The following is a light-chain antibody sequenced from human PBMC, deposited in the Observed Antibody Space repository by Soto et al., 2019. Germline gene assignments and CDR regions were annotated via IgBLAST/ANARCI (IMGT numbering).Light chain of an antibody. Sequence: QSALAQPASVSGSPGQSITISCTGSSSDVGGYNYVSWYQQHPGKAPKLMIYEVSNRPSGVSNRFSGSKSGSTASLTISGLQAEDEADYYCMSYASSSTLFVFGTGTKVTVL. CDR2: EVS. V-gene: IGLV2-14*01. CDR1: SSDVGGYNY. CDR3: MSYASSSTLFV. J-gene: IGLJ1*01.